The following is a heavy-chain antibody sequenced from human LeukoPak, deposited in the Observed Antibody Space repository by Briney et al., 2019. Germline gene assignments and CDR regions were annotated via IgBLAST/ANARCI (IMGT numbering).Heavy chain of an antibody. J-gene: IGHJ4*02. CDR3: ARLVPPIVVVTATKQTDY. V-gene: IGHV4-59*08. CDR2: IYYSGST. CDR1: GGSISSYY. D-gene: IGHD2-21*02. Sequence: SETLSLTCTVSGGSISSYYWSWIRQPPGKGLEWIGYIYYSGSTNYNPSLKSRVTISVDTSKNQFSLKLSSVTAADTAVYYCARLVPPIVVVTATKQTDYWGQGTLVTVSS.